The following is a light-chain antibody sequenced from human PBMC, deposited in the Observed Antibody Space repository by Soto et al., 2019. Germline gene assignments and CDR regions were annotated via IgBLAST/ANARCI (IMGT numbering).Light chain of an antibody. Sequence: QSVLTQPASVSGSPGQSIAISCTGTSSDVGAYNYVSWCQQYPGKAPKVMIFDVSNRPSGVSNRFSGSKSDNTASLTISGLQAEDEADYYCNSFTTSGTYVFGTGTKVTVL. CDR3: NSFTTSGTYV. CDR1: SSDVGAYNY. CDR2: DVS. V-gene: IGLV2-14*01. J-gene: IGLJ1*01.